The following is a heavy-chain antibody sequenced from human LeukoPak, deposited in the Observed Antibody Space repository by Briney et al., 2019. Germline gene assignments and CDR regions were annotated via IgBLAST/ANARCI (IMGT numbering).Heavy chain of an antibody. D-gene: IGHD4-11*01. V-gene: IGHV3-23*01. Sequence: GRSLRLSCAASGFTFNNFAMNWARQAPGKGLEWVSAISGRGDTIFYAASVKGRFTISRDNSRNTLFLQMNSLRAEDSATYYCAKTDFSTGPYDYWGQGTLVTVSS. CDR1: GFTFNNFA. CDR2: ISGRGDTI. J-gene: IGHJ4*02. CDR3: AKTDFSTGPYDY.